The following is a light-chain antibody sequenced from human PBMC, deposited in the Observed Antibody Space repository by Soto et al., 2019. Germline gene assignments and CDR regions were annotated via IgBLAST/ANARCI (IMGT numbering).Light chain of an antibody. CDR3: QQYNSFWT. CDR2: DAS. CDR1: QSISSW. V-gene: IGKV1-5*01. Sequence: DIQMTQSPSTLSASVGDRVTVTCRASQSISSWLAWYQQKPGKAPKLLIYDASYLERGVPSRFSGSGSGTEFTLTISSLQPYDLATYYCQQYNSFWTFGQGTKVEI. J-gene: IGKJ1*01.